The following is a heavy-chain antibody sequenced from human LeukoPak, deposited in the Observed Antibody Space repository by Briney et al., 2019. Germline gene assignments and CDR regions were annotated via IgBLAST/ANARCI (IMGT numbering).Heavy chain of an antibody. V-gene: IGHV3-21*01. Sequence: GGSLGLSCAASGFTFSSYWMNWVRQAPGRGLEWVSFISSVSGYIYYADSVKDRFTISRGNARNSLYLQMNSLRAEDTAVYYCARDWRTQVLHPYYFEYWGQGVLVTVSS. CDR3: ARDWRTQVLHPYYFEY. CDR2: ISSVSGYI. D-gene: IGHD3-16*01. J-gene: IGHJ4*02. CDR1: GFTFSSYW.